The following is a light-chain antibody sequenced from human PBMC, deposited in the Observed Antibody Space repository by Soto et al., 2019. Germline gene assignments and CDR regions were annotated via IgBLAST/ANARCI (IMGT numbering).Light chain of an antibody. Sequence: QSALTQPPSASGSPGQSVTISCTGTSSDVGSCNSVSWYQQHPGKVPKLLISEVSKRPSGVPDRFSGSKSGNTASLTVSGLQAEDDADYYCSSCSGSDIIFGGGTKLTVL. V-gene: IGLV2-8*01. J-gene: IGLJ2*01. CDR3: SSCSGSDII. CDR1: SSDVGSCNS. CDR2: EVS.